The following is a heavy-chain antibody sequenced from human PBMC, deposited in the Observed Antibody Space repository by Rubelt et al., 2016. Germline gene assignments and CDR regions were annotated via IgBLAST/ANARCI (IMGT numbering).Heavy chain of an antibody. CDR3: ARGVVTPTGNWFDP. CDR1: GGTFSSYA. D-gene: IGHD4-23*01. Sequence: QVQLVQSGAEVKKPGSSVKVSCKASGGTFSSYAISWVRQAPGQGLEWMGGIIPIFDTANYAQKFQGRVTITGNESTSTAYMELGSLGSEDTAVYYCARGVVTPTGNWFDPWGQGTLVTVSS. CDR2: IIPIFDTA. V-gene: IGHV1-69*01. J-gene: IGHJ5*02.